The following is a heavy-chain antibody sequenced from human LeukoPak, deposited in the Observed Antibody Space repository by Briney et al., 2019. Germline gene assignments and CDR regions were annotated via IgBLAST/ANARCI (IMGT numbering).Heavy chain of an antibody. CDR1: GYTFTDYY. D-gene: IGHD5-18*01. V-gene: IGHV1-69-2*01. Sequence: ATVKISCKVSGYTFTDYYMHWVQQAPGKGLEWMGLVDPEDGESIYAEKVQGRVTITAATSTDTAYMELRSLRSEDTAMYYCATSVDTAMAELDYWGQGTVVPVSS. CDR2: VDPEDGES. CDR3: ATSVDTAMAELDY. J-gene: IGHJ4*02.